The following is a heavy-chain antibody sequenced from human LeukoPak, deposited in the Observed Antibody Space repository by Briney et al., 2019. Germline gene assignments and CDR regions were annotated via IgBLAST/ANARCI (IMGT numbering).Heavy chain of an antibody. J-gene: IGHJ5*02. CDR1: GFTFSSYG. D-gene: IGHD6-13*01. Sequence: GGSLRLSCAASGFTFSSYGMHWVRQAPGKGLEWGAVISYDGSNKYYADSVKGRFTISRDNSKNTLYLQMNSLRAEDTAVYYCAKDLAAAGSLDPWGQGTLVTVSS. CDR2: ISYDGSNK. V-gene: IGHV3-30*18. CDR3: AKDLAAAGSLDP.